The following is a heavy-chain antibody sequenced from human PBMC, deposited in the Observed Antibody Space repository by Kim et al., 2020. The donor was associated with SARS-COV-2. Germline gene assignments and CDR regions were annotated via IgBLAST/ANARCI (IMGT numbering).Heavy chain of an antibody. D-gene: IGHD1-26*01. J-gene: IGHJ2*01. CDR2: ISSSSSYI. V-gene: IGHV3-21*01. Sequence: GGSLRLSCAASGFTLSSYSMNWVRQAPGKGLEWVSSISSSSSYIYYADSVKGRFTISRDNAKKSLYLQMNSLRAEDTAVYYCARDQGGSYRSPQNFDLWGRGTLVTVSS. CDR3: ARDQGGSYRSPQNFDL. CDR1: GFTLSSYS.